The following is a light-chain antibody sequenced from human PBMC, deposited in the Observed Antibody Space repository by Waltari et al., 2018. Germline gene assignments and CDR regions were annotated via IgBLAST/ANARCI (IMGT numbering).Light chain of an antibody. CDR3: QNYHIRKA. CDR1: LNIFGR. CDR2: ETS. Sequence: DIQMTQSPLTLSASVGDRVTLTCRASLNIFGRLAWYQQKPGKPPKLLIYETSKLESGVTSRFGGSGSGTDFTLVIDSLQPDDCATYYCQNYHIRKAVGQGTNVEIK. J-gene: IGKJ2*01. V-gene: IGKV1-5*03.